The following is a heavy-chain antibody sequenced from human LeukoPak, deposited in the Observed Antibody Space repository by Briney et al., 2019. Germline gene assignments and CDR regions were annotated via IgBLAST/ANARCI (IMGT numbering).Heavy chain of an antibody. Sequence: GRSLRLSCAASGFTFSSYAMHWVRQAPGKGLEWVAVISYDGSNKYYADSVKGRFTISRDNSKNTLYLQTNSLRAEDTAVYYCARDKGIAVAAAGGIDYWGQGTLVTVSS. V-gene: IGHV3-30-3*01. D-gene: IGHD6-19*01. CDR1: GFTFSSYA. CDR3: ARDKGIAVAAAGGIDY. J-gene: IGHJ4*02. CDR2: ISYDGSNK.